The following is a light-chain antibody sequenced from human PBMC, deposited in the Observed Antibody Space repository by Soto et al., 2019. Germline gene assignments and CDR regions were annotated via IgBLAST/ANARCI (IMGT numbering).Light chain of an antibody. CDR2: ETN. CDR1: SSNIGNNY. J-gene: IGLJ1*01. CDR3: ETWDTSLSAGRV. V-gene: IGLV1-51*02. Sequence: QFVLTQPPSVSAAPGQTVTISCSGSSSNIGNNYVSWYQHLPGAAPKLLIYETNRRPAGIPDRFSGSKSGTSATLGITGLQTADEADYYCETWDTSLSAGRVFGPGTKLTVL.